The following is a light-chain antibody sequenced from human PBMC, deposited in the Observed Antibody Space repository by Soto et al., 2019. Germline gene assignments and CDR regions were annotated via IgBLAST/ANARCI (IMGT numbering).Light chain of an antibody. CDR3: QQYGSSPRT. CDR2: GAS. CDR1: QSVSSSY. J-gene: IGKJ4*01. V-gene: IGKV3-20*01. Sequence: EIVLTQSPGTLSLSPGERATLSCRASQSVSSSYLAWYQQKPGQAPRLLIYGASSRATGIPDRFSGSGSGTAFTLTISRLEPEDSAVYSCQQYGSSPRTFGGGTKVEIK.